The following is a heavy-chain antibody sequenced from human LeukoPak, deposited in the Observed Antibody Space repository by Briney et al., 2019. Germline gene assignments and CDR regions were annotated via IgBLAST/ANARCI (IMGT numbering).Heavy chain of an antibody. Sequence: GGSLRLSCAASGFTFSSYCMSWVRQAPGKGLEGVANIKQDGSEEYYVDSVKGRFTISRDNAKNSLYLQMNCLRAEDTAVYYCASERTGKVARYWGQGTLVTVSS. CDR2: IKQDGSEE. CDR1: GFTFSSYC. D-gene: IGHD5-12*01. V-gene: IGHV3-7*05. J-gene: IGHJ4*02. CDR3: ASERTGKVARY.